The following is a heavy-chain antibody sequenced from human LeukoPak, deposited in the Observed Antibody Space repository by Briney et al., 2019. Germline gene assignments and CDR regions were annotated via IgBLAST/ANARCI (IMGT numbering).Heavy chain of an antibody. CDR2: IYYSGST. V-gene: IGHV4-31*03. J-gene: IGHJ4*02. D-gene: IGHD1-26*01. Sequence: SETLSLTCTVSGGSISSGGYYWSWIRQHPGKGLEWIGYIYYSGSTYYNPSLKSRVTISVDTSKNQFSLKLSSVTAADTVVYYCARAIPAVVGATTPYFDYWGQGTLVTVSS. CDR3: ARAIPAVVGATTPYFDY. CDR1: GGSISSGGYY.